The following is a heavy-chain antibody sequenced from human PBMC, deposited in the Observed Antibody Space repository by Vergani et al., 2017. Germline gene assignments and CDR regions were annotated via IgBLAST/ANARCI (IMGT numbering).Heavy chain of an antibody. CDR3: ARRDSSSPALDY. CDR1: GFTFSSYA. J-gene: IGHJ4*02. Sequence: EVQLLESGGGLVQPGGSLRLSCAASGFTFSSYAMSWVRQATGKGLEWVSAIGTAGDTYYPGSVKGRFTISRENAKNSLYLQMNGLRAGDTAVYYCARRDSSSPALDYWGQGTPVTVSS. V-gene: IGHV3-13*01. CDR2: IGTAGDT. D-gene: IGHD6-6*01.